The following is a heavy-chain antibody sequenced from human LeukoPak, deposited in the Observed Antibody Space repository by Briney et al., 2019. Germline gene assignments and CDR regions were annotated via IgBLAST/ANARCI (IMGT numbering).Heavy chain of an antibody. CDR1: GYTFTGYY. Sequence: ASVKVSCKASGYTFTGYYMHWVRQAPGQGLEWMGWINPNSGGTNYAQKFQGRVTMTRDTSISTAYMGLSRLRSDDTAVYYCVRGRDIVATFRVWFDPWGQGTLVTVSS. CDR2: INPNSGGT. V-gene: IGHV1-2*02. J-gene: IGHJ5*02. D-gene: IGHD5-12*01. CDR3: VRGRDIVATFRVWFDP.